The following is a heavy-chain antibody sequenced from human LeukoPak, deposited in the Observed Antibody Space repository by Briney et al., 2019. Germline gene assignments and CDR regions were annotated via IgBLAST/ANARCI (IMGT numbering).Heavy chain of an antibody. V-gene: IGHV3-30*04. D-gene: IGHD3-10*01. CDR3: ARDRWFGESYYYYYMDV. CDR1: GFTFSSYA. Sequence: GGSLRLSCAASGFTFSSYAIHWVRQAPGKGLEWVAVISYDGTNKYYADSVKGRFTISRDNSKNTLYLQVNSLRAEDTAVYYCARDRWFGESYYYYYMDVWGKGTTVTVSS. CDR2: ISYDGTNK. J-gene: IGHJ6*03.